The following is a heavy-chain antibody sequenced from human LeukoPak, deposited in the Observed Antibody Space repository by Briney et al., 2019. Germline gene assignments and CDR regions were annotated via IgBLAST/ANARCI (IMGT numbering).Heavy chain of an antibody. CDR2: TSYSGST. D-gene: IGHD3-16*01. CDR3: SRTTGDSAIIAAH. V-gene: IGHV4-39*01. J-gene: IGHJ4*02. Sequence: KSSETLSLTCTVSGGSISGSCCYWGRIRQTPGKDLEWIGSTSYSGSTHYNPSFKSRVTVSVDTSKNQFFLNLSSVTAADTAVYYCSRTTGDSAIIAAHWGQGTLVTVSS. CDR1: GGSISGSCCY.